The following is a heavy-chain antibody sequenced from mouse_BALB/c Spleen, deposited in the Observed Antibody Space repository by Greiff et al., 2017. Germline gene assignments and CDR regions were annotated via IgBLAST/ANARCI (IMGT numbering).Heavy chain of an antibody. V-gene: IGHV8-8*01. D-gene: IGHD2-1*01. CDR3: ARMNYYGNYEGLFDY. Sequence: QVTLNESGPGILQPSQTLSLTCSFSGFSLSTSGMGVGWIRQPSGKGLEWLAHIWWDDVKRYNPALKSRLTISKDTSSSQVFLKIASVDTADTATYYCARMNYYGNYEGLFDYWGQGTTLTVSS. CDR1: GFSLSTSGMG. J-gene: IGHJ2*01. CDR2: IWWDDVK.